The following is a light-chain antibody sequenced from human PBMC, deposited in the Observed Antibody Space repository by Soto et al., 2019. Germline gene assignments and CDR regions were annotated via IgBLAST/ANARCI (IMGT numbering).Light chain of an antibody. CDR3: QQRNSGPPGRS. Sequence: EIVLTQSPSTLSLSPGERATLSCRASQSVYTYLAWYQQKPGQAPRLLIYNASRMATGIPARFSGSGSGTGFALTISSLGPEDFAVEYCQQRNSGPPGRSFGQGTKLEIK. J-gene: IGKJ2*01. CDR2: NAS. CDR1: QSVYTY. V-gene: IGKV3-11*01.